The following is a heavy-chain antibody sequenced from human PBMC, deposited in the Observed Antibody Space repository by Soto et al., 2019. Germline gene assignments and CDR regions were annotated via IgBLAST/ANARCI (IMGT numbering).Heavy chain of an antibody. D-gene: IGHD1-26*01. Sequence: SGPTLVNPTQTLTLTCTFSGFSLSTSGMCVSWIRQPPGKALEWLALIDWDDDKYYSTSLKTRLTISKDTSKNQVVLTMTNMDPVDTATYYCARIRGFIVGATNYHYGMDFWGQGSTVPVSS. CDR1: GFSLSTSGMC. CDR2: IDWDDDK. CDR3: ARIRGFIVGATNYHYGMDF. V-gene: IGHV2-70*01. J-gene: IGHJ6*02.